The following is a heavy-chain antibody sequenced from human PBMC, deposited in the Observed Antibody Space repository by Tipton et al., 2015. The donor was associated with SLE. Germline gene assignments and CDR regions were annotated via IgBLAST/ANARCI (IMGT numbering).Heavy chain of an antibody. Sequence: TLSLTCTVFGGSISSSYWSWIRQPPGKGLEWVGRMHTTGSASYNPSLKSRVAISVDTSKSQFSLRLTSVTAADTAIYYCARGSSNFDSWGQGTLVTVSS. CDR1: GGSISSSY. J-gene: IGHJ4*02. CDR2: MHTTGSA. D-gene: IGHD2-2*01. V-gene: IGHV4-4*08. CDR3: ARGSSNFDS.